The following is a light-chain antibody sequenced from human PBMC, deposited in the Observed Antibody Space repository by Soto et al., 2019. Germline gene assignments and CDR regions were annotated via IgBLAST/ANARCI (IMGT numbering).Light chain of an antibody. Sequence: QSVLTQPASVSGSPGQSITISCTGTSNDIGGYNLVSWYQQHPGKAPKLIIYEASERPSGVSDRFSGSRSGNTASLTISTLQAEDEADYSCCSSAGGATFVFGGGTKLTVL. CDR3: CSSAGGATFV. CDR1: SNDIGGYNL. J-gene: IGLJ2*01. V-gene: IGLV2-23*02. CDR2: EAS.